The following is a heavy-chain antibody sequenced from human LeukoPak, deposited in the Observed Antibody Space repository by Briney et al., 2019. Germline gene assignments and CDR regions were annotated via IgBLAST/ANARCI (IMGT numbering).Heavy chain of an antibody. CDR2: IYYSGST. CDR1: GGSISSYY. CDR3: ARVYSSSIDC. Sequence: SETLSLTCTVSGGSISSYYWSWIRQPPGKGLEWIGYIYYSGSTNYNPSLKSRVTISVDTSKNQFSLKLSSVTAADTAVYYCARVYSSSIDCWGQGTLVTVSS. D-gene: IGHD6-6*01. J-gene: IGHJ4*02. V-gene: IGHV4-59*08.